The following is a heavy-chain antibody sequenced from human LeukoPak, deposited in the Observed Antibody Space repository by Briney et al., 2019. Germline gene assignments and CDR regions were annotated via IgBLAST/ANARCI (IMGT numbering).Heavy chain of an antibody. CDR2: IYYSGST. J-gene: IGHJ5*02. D-gene: IGHD5-18*01. V-gene: IGHV4-61*08. Sequence: SETLSLTCAVSGGSISSGGYSWSWIRQPPGKGLEWIGYIYYSGSTNYNPSLKSRVTISVDTSKNQFSLKLSSVTAADTAVYYCARHRTAMVLNWFDPWGQGTLVTVSS. CDR3: ARHRTAMVLNWFDP. CDR1: GGSISSGGYS.